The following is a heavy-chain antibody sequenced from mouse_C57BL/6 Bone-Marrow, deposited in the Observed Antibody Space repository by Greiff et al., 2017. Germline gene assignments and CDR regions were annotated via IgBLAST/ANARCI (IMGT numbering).Heavy chain of an antibody. J-gene: IGHJ4*01. CDR3: ARGRFITTVVADYAMDY. D-gene: IGHD1-1*01. CDR2: INPSNGGT. Sequence: VQLQQPGPELVKPGASVKLSCKASGYTFTSYWMHWVKQRPGQGLEWIGNINPSNGGTNYNEKFKSKATLTVDKSSSTAYMQLSSLTSEDSAVYYCARGRFITTVVADYAMDYWGQGTSVTVSS. CDR1: GYTFTSYW. V-gene: IGHV1-53*01.